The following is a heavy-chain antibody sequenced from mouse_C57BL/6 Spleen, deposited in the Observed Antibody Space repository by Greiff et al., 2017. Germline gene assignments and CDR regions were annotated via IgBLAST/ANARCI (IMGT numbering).Heavy chain of an antibody. V-gene: IGHV5-17*01. Sequence: EVMLVESGGGLVKPGGSLKLSCAASGFTFSDYGMHWVRQAPEKGLEWVAYISSGSSTIYYADTVKGRFTISRDNAKNTLFLQMTSLRSEDTAMYYCAREVNYYVSSSPWFAYWGQGTLVTVSA. D-gene: IGHD1-1*01. J-gene: IGHJ3*01. CDR1: GFTFSDYG. CDR2: ISSGSSTI. CDR3: AREVNYYVSSSPWFAY.